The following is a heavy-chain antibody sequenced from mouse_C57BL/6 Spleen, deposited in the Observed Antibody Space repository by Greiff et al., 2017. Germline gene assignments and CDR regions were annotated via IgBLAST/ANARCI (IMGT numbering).Heavy chain of an antibody. CDR1: GYTFTSYW. CDR2: IYPGSGST. CDR3: ARELMATDGYFDV. Sequence: VQLLQPGAELVKPGASVKMSCKASGYTFTSYWITWVKQRPGQGLEWIGDIYPGSGSTNYNEKFKSKATLTVDTSSSTAYMQLSSLTSEDSAVYYCARELMATDGYFDVWGTGTTVTVAS. D-gene: IGHD2-2*01. V-gene: IGHV1-55*01. J-gene: IGHJ1*03.